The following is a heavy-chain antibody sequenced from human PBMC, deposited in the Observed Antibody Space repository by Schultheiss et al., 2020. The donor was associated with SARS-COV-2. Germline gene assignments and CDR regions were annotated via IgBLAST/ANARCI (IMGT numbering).Heavy chain of an antibody. J-gene: IGHJ4*02. Sequence: GGSLRLSCTASGFTFGDYAMSWVRQAPGKGLEWVGFIRSKAYGGTTEYAASVKGRFTISRDDSKNTLYLQMNSLKTEDTAVYYCTRLQLELFFDYWGQGSLVTVSS. D-gene: IGHD1-7*01. CDR2: IRSKAYGGTT. V-gene: IGHV3-49*04. CDR1: GFTFGDYA. CDR3: TRLQLELFFDY.